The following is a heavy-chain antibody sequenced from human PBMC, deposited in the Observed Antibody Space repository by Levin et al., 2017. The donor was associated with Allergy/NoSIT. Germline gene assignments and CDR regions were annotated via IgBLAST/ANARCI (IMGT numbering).Heavy chain of an antibody. Sequence: PGESLKISCKASGGTFNSFAITWVRQVPGQGLEWMGGIVPMFGLTAYAQKFQGRLTITADASTSTAYMELSGLRSEDTALYYCATINTAMVTALVYWGQGTLVTVSS. V-gene: IGHV1-69*01. CDR1: GGTFNSFA. CDR2: IVPMFGLT. D-gene: IGHD5-18*01. CDR3: ATINTAMVTALVY. J-gene: IGHJ4*02.